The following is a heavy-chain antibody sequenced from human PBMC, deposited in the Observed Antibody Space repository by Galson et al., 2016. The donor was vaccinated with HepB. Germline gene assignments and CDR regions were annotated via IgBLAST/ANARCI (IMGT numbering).Heavy chain of an antibody. CDR1: GFTFSNYS. CDR2: IDGESGII. Sequence: SLRLSCAASGFTFSNYSMNWVRQSPGKGLEWIAYIDGESGIILYADSVKGRFIISRDNAENSLHLQMNTLRGEDTAVYNCARDGTGTGSYSGAIYWGQGALVTVSS. CDR3: ARDGTGTGSYSGAIY. J-gene: IGHJ4*02. V-gene: IGHV3-48*04. D-gene: IGHD1-26*01.